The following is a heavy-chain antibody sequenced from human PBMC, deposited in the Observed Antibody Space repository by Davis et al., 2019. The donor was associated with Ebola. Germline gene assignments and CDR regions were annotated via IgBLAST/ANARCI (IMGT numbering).Heavy chain of an antibody. Sequence: AASVKVSCKASGYTFTSYYMHWVRQAPGQGLEWMGIINPSGGRISYAQKFQGRVTMTRDTSTSTVYMELSSLRSEDTAVYYCARGTGRWLQYDAFDIWGQGTMVTVSS. J-gene: IGHJ3*02. D-gene: IGHD5-24*01. CDR2: INPSGGRI. CDR1: GYTFTSYY. V-gene: IGHV1-46*01. CDR3: ARGTGRWLQYDAFDI.